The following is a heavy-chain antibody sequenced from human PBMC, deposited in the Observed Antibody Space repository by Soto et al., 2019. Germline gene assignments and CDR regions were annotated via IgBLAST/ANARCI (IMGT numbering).Heavy chain of an antibody. CDR2: MNPNSGNT. V-gene: IGHV1-8*02. CDR1: GYTFTSYA. CDR3: AREHSSSWRFDY. D-gene: IGHD6-13*01. J-gene: IGHJ4*02. Sequence: ASVKGSCKASGYTFTSYAIHWVRQAPGQRLEWMGWMNPNSGNTGYAQKFQGRVTMTRNTSISTAYMELSSLRSEDTAVYYCAREHSSSWRFDYWGQGTLVTVSS.